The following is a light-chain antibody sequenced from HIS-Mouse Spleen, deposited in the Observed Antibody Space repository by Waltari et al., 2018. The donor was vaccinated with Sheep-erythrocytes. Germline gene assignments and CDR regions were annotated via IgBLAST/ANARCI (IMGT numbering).Light chain of an antibody. Sequence: QSALPQPRSVSWSPGQSVTISCTGTSSAVGGYNNCSWYPQHPGKAPNLMIYDVSKPPSGVPDRFSGSKSGNTASLTISGLLAGDEADYYCCSYAGSYTLVFGGGTKLTVL. V-gene: IGLV2-11*01. CDR1: SSAVGGYNN. J-gene: IGLJ3*02. CDR3: CSYAGSYTLV. CDR2: DVS.